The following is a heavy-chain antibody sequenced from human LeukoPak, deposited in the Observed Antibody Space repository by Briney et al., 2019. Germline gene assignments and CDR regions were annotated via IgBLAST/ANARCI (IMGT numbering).Heavy chain of an antibody. V-gene: IGHV1-18*01. CDR2: ISAYNGNT. CDR3: ARDRAPDYYYYMDV. CDR1: GYTFTSYG. J-gene: IGHJ6*03. Sequence: ASVKVSCKASGYTFTSYGISWVRQAPGQGLEWMGWISAYNGNTNYAQKLQGRVTMTTDTSTSTAYMELRSLRSEDTAVYYCARDRAPDYYYYMDVWGKGTAVTVSS.